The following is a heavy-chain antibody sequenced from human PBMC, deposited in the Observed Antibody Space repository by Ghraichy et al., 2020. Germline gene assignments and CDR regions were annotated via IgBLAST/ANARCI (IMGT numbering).Heavy chain of an antibody. J-gene: IGHJ4*02. Sequence: ASVKVSCKASGYTFTNYAISWVRQAPGQGLEWLGWVNGDNTDTTRAKKFQGRVTMTTDTSTSTAYMELRSLSSDDSAVFYCARSGFGGTHPLDFWGQGTLVTVSS. D-gene: IGHD3-3*01. CDR3: ARSGFGGTHPLDF. V-gene: IGHV1-18*01. CDR2: VNGDNTDT. CDR1: GYTFTNYA.